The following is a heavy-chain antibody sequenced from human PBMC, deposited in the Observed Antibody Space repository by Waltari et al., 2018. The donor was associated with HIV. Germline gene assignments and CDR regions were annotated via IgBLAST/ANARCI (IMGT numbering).Heavy chain of an antibody. Sequence: QLQESGPALLKPTETLSLSCPVSAVPPPRTNYYWGWVRQSPGKLLDWIASVYYGGKTYNNPSLKSRLSLSLDTSKNRLSLNVTSVTAADTAVYYCARHSGPYVHFFDLWGRGTLVTVTS. CDR1: AVPPPRTNYY. V-gene: IGHV4-39*01. J-gene: IGHJ2*01. CDR2: VYYGGKT. D-gene: IGHD3-16*01. CDR3: ARHSGPYVHFFDL.